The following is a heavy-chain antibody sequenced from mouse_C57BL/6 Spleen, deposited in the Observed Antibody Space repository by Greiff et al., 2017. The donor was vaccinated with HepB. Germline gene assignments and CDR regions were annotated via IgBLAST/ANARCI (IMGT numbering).Heavy chain of an antibody. CDR1: GYTFTDYE. V-gene: IGHV1-15*01. CDR2: IDPETGGT. D-gene: IGHD3-2*02. Sequence: VQLQQSGAELVRPGASVTLSCKASGYTFTDYEMHWVKQTPVHGLEWIGAIDPETGGTAYNQKFKGKAILTADKSSSTAYMELRSLTSEGSAVYYCTRTGQLRPSYAMDYWGQGTSVTVSS. J-gene: IGHJ4*01. CDR3: TRTGQLRPSYAMDY.